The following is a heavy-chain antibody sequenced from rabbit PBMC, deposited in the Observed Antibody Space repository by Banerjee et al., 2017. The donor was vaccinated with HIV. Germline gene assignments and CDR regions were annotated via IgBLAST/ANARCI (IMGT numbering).Heavy chain of an antibody. D-gene: IGHD4-1*01. Sequence: QEQLVESGGGLVTLGGSLKLSCKASGIDFSSYAINWVRQAPGKGLELIACIYTGSSGSTWYANWVNGRFTISRSTSLNTVDLKMTSLTAADTATYFCARDQPDYSSGVAPNLWGPGTLVTVS. CDR1: GIDFSSYA. J-gene: IGHJ4*01. CDR2: IYTGSSGST. V-gene: IGHV1S43*01. CDR3: ARDQPDYSSGVAPNL.